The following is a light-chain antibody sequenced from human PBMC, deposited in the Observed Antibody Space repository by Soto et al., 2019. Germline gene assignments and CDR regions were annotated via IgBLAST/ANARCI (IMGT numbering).Light chain of an antibody. J-gene: IGKJ2*01. CDR2: LGS. V-gene: IGKV2-28*01. CDR1: QSLLHSDGYTY. CDR3: MQGLQTPS. Sequence: DIVMTQSPLSLPVTPGEPASISCRSSQSLLHSDGYTYLDWYLQKPGQAPQLLIYLGSNRASGVPARFSGSGSGTDFTLKISRVEAEDVGVYYCMQGLQTPSFGQGTKLEIK.